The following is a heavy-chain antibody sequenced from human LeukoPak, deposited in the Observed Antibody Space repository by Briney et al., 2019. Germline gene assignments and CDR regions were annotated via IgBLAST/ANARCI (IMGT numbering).Heavy chain of an antibody. J-gene: IGHJ4*02. V-gene: IGHV3-23*01. CDR2: ISGSGGST. CDR3: AKSPATTYDSSGYYSVPGGY. CDR1: GFTFSSYA. D-gene: IGHD3-22*01. Sequence: GGSLRLSCAASGFTFSSYAMSWVRQALGKGLEWVSDISGSGGSTYYADSVKGRFTISRDNSKNTLYLQMNSLRAEDTAVYYCAKSPATTYDSSGYYSVPGGYWGQGTLVTVSS.